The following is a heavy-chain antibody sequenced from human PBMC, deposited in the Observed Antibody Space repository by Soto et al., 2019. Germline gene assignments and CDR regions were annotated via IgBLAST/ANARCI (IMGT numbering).Heavy chain of an antibody. CDR2: IIPIFGTT. CDR1: GGTFSNYA. D-gene: IGHD6-13*01. CDR3: ARVSSSWYKDYFDY. V-gene: IGHV1-69*12. J-gene: IGHJ4*02. Sequence: QVQLVQSGAEVKKPGSSVKVSCKASGGTFSNYAISWVRQAPGQGLEWMGGIIPIFGTTNYAQRSQGRVTMTADESTSTVYMELSSLRSEDTAVYYCARVSSSWYKDYFDYWGQGTLVTVSS.